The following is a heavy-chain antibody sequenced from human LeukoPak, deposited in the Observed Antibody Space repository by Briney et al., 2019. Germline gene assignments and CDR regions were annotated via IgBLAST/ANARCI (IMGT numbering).Heavy chain of an antibody. D-gene: IGHD3-22*01. CDR2: VIPIFGTA. V-gene: IGHV1-69*05. J-gene: IGHJ4*02. CDR3: ASSDYDSSGYYYPYCFDY. CDR1: GGTFSSYA. Sequence: SVKVSCKASGGTFSSYAISWVRQAPGQGLEWMGGVIPIFGTANYAQKFQGRVTITTDESTSTAYMELSSLRSEDTAVYYCASSDYDSSGYYYPYCFDYWGRGTLVTVSS.